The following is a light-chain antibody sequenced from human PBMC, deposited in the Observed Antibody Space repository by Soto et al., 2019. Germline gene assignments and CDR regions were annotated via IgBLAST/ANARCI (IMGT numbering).Light chain of an antibody. J-gene: IGKJ2*01. Sequence: EIVLTQSPGTLSLSPGERATLSCRASQSVSSSYLAWYQQKPGQAPRLLIYGASSRATGIPDRFSGSGSGTDFTLTISRLEPEDFAFYYCQQYGSSPPYNFGQGTKLEIK. CDR3: QQYGSSPPYN. CDR1: QSVSSSY. CDR2: GAS. V-gene: IGKV3-20*01.